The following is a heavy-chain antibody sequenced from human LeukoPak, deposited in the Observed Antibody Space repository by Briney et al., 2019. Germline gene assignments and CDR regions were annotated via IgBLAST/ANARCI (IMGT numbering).Heavy chain of an antibody. CDR3: ARFVGDSDAFDI. CDR2: IHPRRGDT. Sequence: ASVKVSCKASGYSFTAFYIHWVRQAPGQGLEWMGWIHPRRGDTNYAQKFQGRVTMTRDTSISTAYMELSRLRSDDTAVYYCARFVGDSDAFDIWGQGTMVTVSS. D-gene: IGHD1-26*01. J-gene: IGHJ3*02. V-gene: IGHV1-2*02. CDR1: GYSFTAFY.